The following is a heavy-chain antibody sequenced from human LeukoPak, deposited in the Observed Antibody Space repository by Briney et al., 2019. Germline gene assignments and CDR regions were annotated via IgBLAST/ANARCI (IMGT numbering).Heavy chain of an antibody. V-gene: IGHV4-30-2*01. CDR2: IYHSGST. CDR3: ARGSEWELGWFDP. Sequence: SETLSLTCTVSGGSISSGGYYWSWIRQPPGKGLEWIGYIYHSGSTYYNPSLKSRVTISVDRSKNQFSLKLSSVTAADTAVYYCARGSEWELGWFDPWGQGTLVTVSS. J-gene: IGHJ5*02. CDR1: GGSISSGGYY. D-gene: IGHD1-26*01.